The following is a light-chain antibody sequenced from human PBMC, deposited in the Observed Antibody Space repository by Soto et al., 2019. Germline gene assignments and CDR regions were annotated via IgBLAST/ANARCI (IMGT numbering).Light chain of an antibody. CDR3: QLYDKVYT. V-gene: IGKV1-33*01. CDR2: DAS. Sequence: DIQMTQSPSSLSASVGDRVTITCQSSHDITTYLNWYQQKPGRAPKLLIYDASNLETGVPSRFSGSGSGTNFTFSISSLQPEDIATYYCQLYDKVYTFGQGTRLEIK. CDR1: HDITTY. J-gene: IGKJ2*01.